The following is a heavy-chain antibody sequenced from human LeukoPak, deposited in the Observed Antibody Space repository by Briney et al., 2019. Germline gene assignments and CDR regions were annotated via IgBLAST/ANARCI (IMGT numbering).Heavy chain of an antibody. D-gene: IGHD6-13*01. CDR3: AKDLIAYPHYYGMDV. CDR2: TEQDGSEK. J-gene: IGHJ6*02. Sequence: GGSLRLSCAASGFTLSSYWMSWVRQAPGKGLEWVANTEQDGSEKYYVDSVKGRFTISRDNAKNSLYLQMNSLRAEDTALYYCAKDLIAYPHYYGMDVWGQGTTVTVSS. CDR1: GFTLSSYW. V-gene: IGHV3-7*03.